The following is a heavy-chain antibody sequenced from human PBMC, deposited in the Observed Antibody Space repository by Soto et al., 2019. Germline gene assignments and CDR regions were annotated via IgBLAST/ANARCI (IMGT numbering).Heavy chain of an antibody. D-gene: IGHD2-2*01. CDR2: IYSGGST. CDR1: GFTVSSNY. J-gene: IGHJ3*02. Sequence: EVQLVETGGGLIQPGGSLRLSCAASGFTVSSNYMSWVRQAPGKGLEWVSVIYSGGSTYYADSVKGRFTISRDNSKNTLYLQINSLRAEDTAVYYCASRYCSSTSCPSDAFDIWGQGTMVTVSS. V-gene: IGHV3-53*02. CDR3: ASRYCSSTSCPSDAFDI.